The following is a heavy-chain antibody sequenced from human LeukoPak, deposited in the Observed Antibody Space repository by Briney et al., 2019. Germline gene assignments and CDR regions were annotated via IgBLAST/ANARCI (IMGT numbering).Heavy chain of an antibody. CDR2: IYNSGST. Sequence: SETPSLTCTVSGGSISSNYWSWIRQPPGKGLEWIGYIYNSGSTNYNPSLKSRVTMSVDTSKNQFSLKLSSVTAAGTAVYYCARLARDSSGYDRFDYWGQGTLVTVSS. V-gene: IGHV4-59*01. CDR3: ARLARDSSGYDRFDY. CDR1: GGSISSNY. D-gene: IGHD3-22*01. J-gene: IGHJ4*02.